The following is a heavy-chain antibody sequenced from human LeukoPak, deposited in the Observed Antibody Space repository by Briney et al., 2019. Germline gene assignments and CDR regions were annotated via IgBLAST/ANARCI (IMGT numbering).Heavy chain of an antibody. CDR2: IYHSGST. CDR3: ATLPRYYYYGMDV. CDR1: GGSISSSNW. Sequence: SGTLSLTCAVSGGSISSSNWWSWVRPPPGKGLEWIGEIYHSGSTYYNPSLKSRVTISVDTSKNQFSLKLSSVTAADTAVYYCATLPRYYYYGMDVWGQGTTVTVSS. J-gene: IGHJ6*02. V-gene: IGHV4-4*02.